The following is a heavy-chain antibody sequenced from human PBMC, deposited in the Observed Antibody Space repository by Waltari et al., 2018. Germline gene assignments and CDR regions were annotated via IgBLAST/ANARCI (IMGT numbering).Heavy chain of an antibody. V-gene: IGHV1-8*01. CDR3: ARGRGRYDILTGYRTFDY. CDR1: GYTFTTYD. D-gene: IGHD3-9*01. Sequence: SCKASGYTFTTYDINWVRQATGQGLEWMGWMNPNSGNTGYAQKFQGRVTMTSYTSITTAYMELGSLSSEDTAVYYGARGRGRYDILTGYRTFDYWGQGTLVTVSS. CDR2: MNPNSGNT. J-gene: IGHJ4*02.